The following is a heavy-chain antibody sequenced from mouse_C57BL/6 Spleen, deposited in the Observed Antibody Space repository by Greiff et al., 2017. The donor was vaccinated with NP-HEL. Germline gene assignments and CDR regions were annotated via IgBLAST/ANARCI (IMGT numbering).Heavy chain of an antibody. V-gene: IGHV1-50*01. CDR3: ARPGTV. D-gene: IGHD4-1*01. Sequence: QVHVKQPGAELVKPGASVKLSCKASGYTFTSYWMQWVKQRPGQGLEWIGEIDPSDSYTNYNQKFKGKATLTVDTSSSTAYMQLSSLTSEDSAVYYCARPGTVWGQGTSVTVSS. CDR2: IDPSDSYT. J-gene: IGHJ4*01. CDR1: GYTFTSYW.